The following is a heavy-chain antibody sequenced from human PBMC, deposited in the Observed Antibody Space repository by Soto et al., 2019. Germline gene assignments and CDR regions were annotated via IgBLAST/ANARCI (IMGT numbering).Heavy chain of an antibody. V-gene: IGHV4-31*03. J-gene: IGHJ3*02. CDR2: IYYSGST. Sequence: QVQLQESGPGLVKPSQTLSLTCTVSGGSISSGGYYWSWIRQHPRKGLEWIGYIYYSGSTYYNPSLKSRVTISVETSNNHFSLKLSSVTAADTAVYYCARFITMTIDAFDIWGQGTMVTVSS. CDR1: GGSISSGGYY. D-gene: IGHD3-22*01. CDR3: ARFITMTIDAFDI.